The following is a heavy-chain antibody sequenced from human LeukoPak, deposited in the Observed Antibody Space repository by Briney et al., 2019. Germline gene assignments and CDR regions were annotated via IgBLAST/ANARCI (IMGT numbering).Heavy chain of an antibody. CDR3: ARDLSDYSYGGHVG. J-gene: IGHJ4*02. CDR2: ISSSSSYI. CDR1: GFTFSSYS. V-gene: IGHV3-21*01. D-gene: IGHD3-10*01. Sequence: NPGGSLRLSCAASGFTFSSYSMNWVRQAPGKGREGVSSISSSSSYIYYADSVKGRFTISRDNAKNSLCLQMNSLRAEDTAVYYCARDLSDYSYGGHVGWGQGTLVTVSS.